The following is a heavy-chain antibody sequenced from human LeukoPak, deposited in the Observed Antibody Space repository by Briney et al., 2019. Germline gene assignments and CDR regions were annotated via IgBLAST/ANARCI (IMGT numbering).Heavy chain of an antibody. V-gene: IGHV4-39*07. Sequence: SETLSLTCTVSGGSINTPNYYWGWIRQTPGKGLEWIGNIFYSGSTYYNPSLKSRVTLSVDTSKNQYSLKVTSVTAADTAVYYCARDLREGMDVWGKGTTVTVSS. CDR3: ARDLREGMDV. J-gene: IGHJ6*03. D-gene: IGHD1-26*01. CDR2: IFYSGST. CDR1: GGSINTPNYY.